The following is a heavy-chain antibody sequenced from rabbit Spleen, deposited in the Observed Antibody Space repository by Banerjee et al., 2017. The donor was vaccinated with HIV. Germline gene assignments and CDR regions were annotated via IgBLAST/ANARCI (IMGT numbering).Heavy chain of an antibody. V-gene: IGHV1S40*01. CDR1: GFSFSSSYD. CDR3: ARDSGTSFSSYGMDL. D-gene: IGHD8-1*01. CDR2: VGVGTSGFT. Sequence: QSLEESGGDLVQPGASLTLTCTASGFSFSSSYDMCWVRQAPGKGLEWIGCVGVGTSGFTYFASWAKGRFTISKTSSTTVTLQMTSLTDADTATYFCARDSGTSFSSYGMDLWGPGTLVTVS. J-gene: IGHJ6*01.